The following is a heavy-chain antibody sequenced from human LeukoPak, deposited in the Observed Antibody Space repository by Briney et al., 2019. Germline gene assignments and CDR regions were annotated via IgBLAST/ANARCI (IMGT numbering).Heavy chain of an antibody. CDR2: IYTSGST. J-gene: IGHJ4*02. Sequence: SETLSLTCTVSDGSISSYYWSWIRQPPGKGLEWIGYIYTSGSTNYNPSLKSRVTISVDTSKNQFSLKLSSVTAADTAVYYCARRYCTNGVCYDDYWGQGTLVTVSS. CDR3: ARRYCTNGVCYDDY. V-gene: IGHV4-4*09. D-gene: IGHD2-8*01. CDR1: DGSISSYY.